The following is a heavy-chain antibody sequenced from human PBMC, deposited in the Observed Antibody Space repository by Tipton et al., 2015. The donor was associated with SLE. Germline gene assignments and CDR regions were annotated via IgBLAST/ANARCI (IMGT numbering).Heavy chain of an antibody. V-gene: IGHV4-30-4*07. CDR1: GASISSGLYS. CDR2: IYYSGST. J-gene: IGHJ4*02. Sequence: TLSLTCAVSGASISSGLYSWTWIRQPAGKGLEWIGSIYYSGSTYYNPSLKSRVTISIDKSKNQFSLKLTSVTAADTAVYHCTRVPRYNWNYIADWGQGTLVSVSS. CDR3: TRVPRYNWNYIAD. D-gene: IGHD1-7*01.